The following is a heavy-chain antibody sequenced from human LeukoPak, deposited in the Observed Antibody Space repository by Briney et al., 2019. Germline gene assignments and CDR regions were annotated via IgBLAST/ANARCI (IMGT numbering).Heavy chain of an antibody. J-gene: IGHJ4*02. Sequence: SETLSLTCAVYGGSFSGYYWSWSRQPPGKGLEWIGEINHSGSTNYNPSLKSRVTISVDTSKNQFSLKLSSVSVADTAVYYCARGHDYWGQGTLVTVSS. V-gene: IGHV4-34*01. CDR2: INHSGST. CDR3: ARGHDY. CDR1: GGSFSGYY.